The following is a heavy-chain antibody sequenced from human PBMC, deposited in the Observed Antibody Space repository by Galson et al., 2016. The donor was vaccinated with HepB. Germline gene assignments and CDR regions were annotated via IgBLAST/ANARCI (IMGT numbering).Heavy chain of an antibody. Sequence: SVKVSSQASGGTFSNYTISWVRQAPGQGLEWMGRIIPILDMSNYAQKFQGRVTITADKSTTTAYMELSSLRSEDTAVYYCARGRGRGFEFGGRSYYFYFYMDIWGKGTTVTVSS. D-gene: IGHD3-16*01. V-gene: IGHV1-69*02. CDR3: ARGRGRGFEFGGRSYYFYFYMDI. CDR2: IIPILDMS. CDR1: GGTFSNYT. J-gene: IGHJ6*03.